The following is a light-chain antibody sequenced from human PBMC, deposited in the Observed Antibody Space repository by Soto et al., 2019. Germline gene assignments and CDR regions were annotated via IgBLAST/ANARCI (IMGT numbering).Light chain of an antibody. CDR3: SSYTSSSTPDV. Sequence: QSALTQPASVSGSPGPSITISCTGTSSDVGGYNYGSWYQQHPVKAPKLMMYDVTNRPSGVSDRFSGSKSGNTASLTISGLQAEDEADYYCSSYTSSSTPDVFGTGTKLTVL. J-gene: IGLJ1*01. CDR1: SSDVGGYNY. CDR2: DVT. V-gene: IGLV2-14*01.